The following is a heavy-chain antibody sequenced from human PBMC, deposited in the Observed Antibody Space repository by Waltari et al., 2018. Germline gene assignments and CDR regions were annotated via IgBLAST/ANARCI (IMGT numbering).Heavy chain of an antibody. D-gene: IGHD2-15*01. CDR2: SNRGGCLT. CDR3: AGGIGDY. V-gene: IGHV3-74*03. J-gene: IGHJ4*02. CDR1: GFTFSSYW. Sequence: EVQLVESGGGLVQPGGSLRLSCAASGFTFSSYWMHLVRQAPGKGLVWVSRSNRGGCLTTDPGSVKSRVNISRDNAKNTLYLQMNTLRAEDTAMYYCAGGIGDYWGQGTLVTVSS.